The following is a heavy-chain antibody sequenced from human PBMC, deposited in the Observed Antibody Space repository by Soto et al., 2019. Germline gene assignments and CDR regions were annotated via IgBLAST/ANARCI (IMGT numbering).Heavy chain of an antibody. D-gene: IGHD6-19*01. J-gene: IGHJ4*02. CDR1: GYIFTNYW. V-gene: IGHV5-51*03. CDR2: INPRDSDT. Sequence: EVQLVQSGTEVKKPGESLKVTCKGFGYIFTNYWIGWVRQMPGKGLEWMGIINPRDSDTRYSPPFQGQVTISADKSVSTVYLQWSSLKASDTAIYYCARREGSGWTFDYWGQGTVVTVSS. CDR3: ARREGSGWTFDY.